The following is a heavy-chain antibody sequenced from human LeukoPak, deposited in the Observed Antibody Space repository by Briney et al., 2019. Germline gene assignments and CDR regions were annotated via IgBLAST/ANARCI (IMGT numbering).Heavy chain of an antibody. V-gene: IGHV3-33*01. D-gene: IGHD3-3*01. J-gene: IGHJ6*02. CDR1: GFTFSSYG. CDR2: IWYDGSSK. CDR3: ARGGITIFGVVTGGDYYYYGMDV. Sequence: PGGSLRLSCAASGFTFSSYGMHWVRQAPGKGLEWVAVIWYDGSSKYYADSVKGRFTISRDNSKNTLYLQMNSLRAEDTAVYYCARGGITIFGVVTGGDYYYYGMDVWGQGTTVTVSS.